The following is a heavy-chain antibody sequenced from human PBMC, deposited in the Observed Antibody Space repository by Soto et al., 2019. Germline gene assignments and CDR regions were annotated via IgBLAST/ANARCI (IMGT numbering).Heavy chain of an antibody. Sequence: SETLSLTCTVSGGSISNGDYYWSWIRQPPGKGLEWIGYIYYSGGTYYNASLKSRVTISIDTSKNQFSLNLFSVTAADTAVYYCASGQKSYTNFDLWGRGTLVTVSS. J-gene: IGHJ2*01. CDR2: IYYSGGT. V-gene: IGHV4-30-4*01. D-gene: IGHD2-2*02. CDR3: ASGQKSYTNFDL. CDR1: GGSISNGDYY.